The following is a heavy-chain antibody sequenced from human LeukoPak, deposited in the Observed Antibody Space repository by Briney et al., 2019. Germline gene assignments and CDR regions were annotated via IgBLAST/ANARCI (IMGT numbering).Heavy chain of an antibody. CDR2: ISWNSGSI. CDR1: GFTFDDYA. D-gene: IGHD3-9*01. CDR3: ASLTGAFDI. Sequence: PGGSLRLSCAASGFTFDDYAMHWVRQAPGKGLEWVSGISWNSGSIGYADSVKGRFTISRDNAKNSLYLQMNSLRAEDTAVYYCASLTGAFDIWGQGTMVTVSS. V-gene: IGHV3-9*01. J-gene: IGHJ3*02.